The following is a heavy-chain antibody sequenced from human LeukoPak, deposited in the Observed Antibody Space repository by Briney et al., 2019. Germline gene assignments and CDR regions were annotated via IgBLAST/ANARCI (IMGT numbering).Heavy chain of an antibody. D-gene: IGHD3-10*01. V-gene: IGHV4-34*01. CDR3: AHMIRGVQSHLSWFDS. J-gene: IGHJ5*01. CDR1: SGSFSDYY. Sequence: PSETLSLTCAVYSGSFSDYYWSWIRQPPGKGLEWIGEINHSGITNYLPSLKSRATISVDTSKNQFSLKLNSVTAADTAVYYCAHMIRGVQSHLSWFDSWGQGTLVTVSS. CDR2: INHSGIT.